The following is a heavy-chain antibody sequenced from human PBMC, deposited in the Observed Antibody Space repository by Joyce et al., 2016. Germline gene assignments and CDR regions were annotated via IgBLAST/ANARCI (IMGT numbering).Heavy chain of an antibody. J-gene: IGHJ4*02. CDR3: GSVFEY. V-gene: IGHV3-74*01. Sequence: EVQLVESGGGLLQPGGSLRLSCAASGFTFTNYWMHWVRQAPGEGLVSVARFDSDGSGTSCADSVKGRFTISRDNAKNMVYLQMNSLRIEDTAVYYCGSVFEYWGRGALVTVSS. CDR2: FDSDGSGT. CDR1: GFTFTNYW.